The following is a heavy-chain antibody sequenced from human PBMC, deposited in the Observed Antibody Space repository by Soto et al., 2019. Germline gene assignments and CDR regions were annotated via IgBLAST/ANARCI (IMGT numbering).Heavy chain of an antibody. CDR3: ARDGSSYYGSGSYYGGDAFDI. D-gene: IGHD3-10*01. Sequence: ASVTVSCKASGYTFTSYGISWVRQAPGQGLEWMGWISAYNGNTNYAQKLQGRVTMTTDTSTSTAYMELRSLRSDDTAVYYCARDGSSYYGSGSYYGGDAFDIWGQGTMVTVSS. V-gene: IGHV1-18*01. CDR1: GYTFTSYG. CDR2: ISAYNGNT. J-gene: IGHJ3*02.